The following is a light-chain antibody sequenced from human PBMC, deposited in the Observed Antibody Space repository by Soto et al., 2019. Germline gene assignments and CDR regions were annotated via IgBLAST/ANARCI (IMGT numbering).Light chain of an antibody. Sequence: QSVLTQPPSASGTPGQRITISCSGSSSNIGSHTVNWHQQVPGTAPKLLIYSNNERPSGVPDRFSGSKSGTSASLAISGLQSGDEADYYCAAWDDSLNGVIFGGGTKLIVL. CDR3: AAWDDSLNGVI. CDR1: SSNIGSHT. V-gene: IGLV1-44*01. J-gene: IGLJ2*01. CDR2: SNN.